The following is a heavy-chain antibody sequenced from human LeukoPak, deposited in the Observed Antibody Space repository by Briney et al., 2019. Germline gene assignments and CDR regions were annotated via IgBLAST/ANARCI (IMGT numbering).Heavy chain of an antibody. J-gene: IGHJ4*02. CDR2: ISSSGRTI. V-gene: IGHV3-48*01. CDR3: AGLRQYAIDY. D-gene: IGHD4-11*01. Sequence: PGGSLRLSCAASGFTFSTYDMSWVRQAPGKGLEWVSYISSSGRTIYYADSVKGRFTISRDNAKNSLYLQMNSLRAEDTAVYYCAGLRQYAIDYWGQGTMVTVSS. CDR1: GFTFSTYD.